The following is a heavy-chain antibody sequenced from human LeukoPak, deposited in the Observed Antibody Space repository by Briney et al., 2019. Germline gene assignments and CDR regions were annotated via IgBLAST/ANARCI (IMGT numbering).Heavy chain of an antibody. D-gene: IGHD2-15*01. J-gene: IGHJ6*02. CDR2: ISDSGGST. V-gene: IGHV3-23*01. CDR3: AKGESYSYYYYNMDV. CDR1: GFTFNIYA. Sequence: PGGSLRLSCAASGFTFNIYAMSWVRQAPGKGLEWVSAISDSGGSTYYADSVKGRFTISRDNSENTLYLQMNSLRAEDTAVYYCAKGESYSYYYYNMDVWGQGTTVTVSS.